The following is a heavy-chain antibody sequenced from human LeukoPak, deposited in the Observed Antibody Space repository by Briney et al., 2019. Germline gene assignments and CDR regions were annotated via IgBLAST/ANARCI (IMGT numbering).Heavy chain of an antibody. CDR1: GYTFTGYY. V-gene: IGHV1-2*02. J-gene: IGHJ3*02. CDR2: INPNSGGT. Sequence: ASVKVSCKASGYTFTGYYMHWVRQAPGQGLEWMGWINPNSGGTNYAQKFQGRVTMTRDTSISTAYMELSRLRSDDTAVYYCAIYYGGNSGAFDIWGQGTLVTVSS. CDR3: AIYYGGNSGAFDI. D-gene: IGHD4-23*01.